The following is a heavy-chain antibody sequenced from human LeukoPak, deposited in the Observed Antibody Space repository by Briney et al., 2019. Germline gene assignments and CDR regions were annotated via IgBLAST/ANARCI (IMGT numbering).Heavy chain of an antibody. V-gene: IGHV7-4-1*02. CDR2: INTNTGNP. J-gene: IGHJ4*02. CDR1: GYTFTSYG. CDR3: AREITMVRGVPVDY. Sequence: ASVKVSCKASGYTFTSYGISWVRQAPGQGLEWMGWINTNTGNPTYAQGFTGRFVFSLDTSVSTAYLQISSLKAEDTAVYYCAREITMVRGVPVDYWGQGTLVTVSS. D-gene: IGHD3-10*01.